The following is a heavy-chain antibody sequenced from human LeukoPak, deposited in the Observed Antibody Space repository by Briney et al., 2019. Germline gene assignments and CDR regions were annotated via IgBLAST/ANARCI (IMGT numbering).Heavy chain of an antibody. D-gene: IGHD4-17*01. CDR1: GFTFSDYS. V-gene: IGHV3-30*04. CDR2: ISFDGSVK. Sequence: GSSLRLSCAASGFTFSDYSVHWVRQPPGQGLEWVAMISFDGSVKYYADSLKGRFTISRDNSKNTLYLQMNSLKTEDTAMYYCARNPYGYYSFDYWGQGTLVTVSS. J-gene: IGHJ4*02. CDR3: ARNPYGYYSFDY.